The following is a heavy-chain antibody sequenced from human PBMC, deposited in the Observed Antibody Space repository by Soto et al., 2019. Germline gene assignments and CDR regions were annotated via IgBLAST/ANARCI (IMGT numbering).Heavy chain of an antibody. CDR1: GFTFSSYG. CDR2: ISYDGSNK. Sequence: QVQLVESGGGVVQPGRSLRLSCAASGFTFSSYGMHWVRQAPGKGLEWVAVISYDGSNKYYADYVKGRFTISRDNSKNPLYLQMNSLRAEDTAVYYCARPKVYSSSDAFDIWGQGTMVTVSS. CDR3: ARPKVYSSSDAFDI. D-gene: IGHD6-6*01. J-gene: IGHJ3*02. V-gene: IGHV3-30*03.